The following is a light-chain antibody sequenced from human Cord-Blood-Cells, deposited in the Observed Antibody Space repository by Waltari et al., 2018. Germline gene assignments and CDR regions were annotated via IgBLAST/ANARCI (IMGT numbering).Light chain of an antibody. CDR1: SSSIGRNY. Sequence: QSVLTQPPSPSGTPGQRVTISCSGSSSSIGRNYVYWYQQLPGTAPKLLSYRNNQRPSGVPDRFSGSKSGTSASLASGGHRSEDEADYYCAAWDDSLSVWVFGGGTKLTVL. J-gene: IGLJ3*02. V-gene: IGLV1-47*01. CDR3: AAWDDSLSVWV. CDR2: RNN.